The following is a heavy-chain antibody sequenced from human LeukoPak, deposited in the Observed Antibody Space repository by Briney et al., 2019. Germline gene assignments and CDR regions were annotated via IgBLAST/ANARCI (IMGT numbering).Heavy chain of an antibody. Sequence: GGSLRLSCEASGFTFSRYWMSWVRQAPGKGLEWVANIKQDGSEKYYVDSVKGRFTISRDNAKNSLYLQMSSLRAEDTALYYCAREELERQVDYYYYMDVWGRGTTVTVSS. V-gene: IGHV3-7*03. D-gene: IGHD1-1*01. J-gene: IGHJ6*03. CDR1: GFTFSRYW. CDR2: IKQDGSEK. CDR3: AREELERQVDYYYYMDV.